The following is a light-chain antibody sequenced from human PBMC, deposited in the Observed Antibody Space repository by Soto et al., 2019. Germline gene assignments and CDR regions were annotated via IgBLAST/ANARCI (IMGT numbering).Light chain of an antibody. V-gene: IGLV2-14*01. CDR1: SSDVGRYNY. CDR3: TSQTCSSPLVL. J-gene: IGLJ2*01. CDR2: DVS. Sequence: QSVLTQPASVSGSPGQSITISCTGSSSDVGRYNYVSWYQQHPGKAPKLIIYDVSNRPSGISNRFSGSKSDNTASLTISGLQAEDEADYYCTSQTCSSPLVLFGGGIK.